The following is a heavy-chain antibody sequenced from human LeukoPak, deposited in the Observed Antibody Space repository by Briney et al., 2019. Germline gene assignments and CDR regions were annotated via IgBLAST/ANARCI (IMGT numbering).Heavy chain of an antibody. CDR2: INSDGSST. Sequence: GGSLRLSCAASGFTFSSYWMHWVRQAPGKGLVWVSRINSDGSSTSYADSVKGRFTISRDNAKNTLYLQMNSLRAEDTAVYYCARQSEGYDSRAPLDYWGQGTLVTVSS. CDR3: ARQSEGYDSRAPLDY. CDR1: GFTFSSYW. V-gene: IGHV3-74*01. D-gene: IGHD3-22*01. J-gene: IGHJ4*02.